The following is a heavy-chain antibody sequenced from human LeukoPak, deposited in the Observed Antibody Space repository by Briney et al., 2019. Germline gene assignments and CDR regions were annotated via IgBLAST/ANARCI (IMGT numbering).Heavy chain of an antibody. CDR2: IHRGGNT. V-gene: IGHV3-66*01. J-gene: IGHJ4*02. D-gene: IGHD3-10*01. CDR1: GFTVSGNY. Sequence: HPGGSLRLSCAAPGFTVSGNYMSWVRQAPGKGLEWLSVIHRGGNTYYADSVKGRFTISRDSSKNTVFLQMDSLRAEDTAVYYCARDPGYGLGVDYGDYWGQGTLVTVSS. CDR3: ARDPGYGLGVDYGDY.